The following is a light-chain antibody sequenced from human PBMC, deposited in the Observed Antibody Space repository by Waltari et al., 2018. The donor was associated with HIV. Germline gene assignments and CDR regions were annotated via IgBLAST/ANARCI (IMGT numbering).Light chain of an antibody. CDR2: DAS. J-gene: IGKJ5*01. V-gene: IGKV1-33*01. CDR3: QQYDNLPIT. Sequence: EIQVTQSPSSLSEYVGDRITITCQASQDISNYLNWYQQKPGKAPKLLIYDASNLETGVPSRFSGSGSGTDFTFTISSLQPEDIATYYCQQYDNLPITFGQGTRLEIK. CDR1: QDISNY.